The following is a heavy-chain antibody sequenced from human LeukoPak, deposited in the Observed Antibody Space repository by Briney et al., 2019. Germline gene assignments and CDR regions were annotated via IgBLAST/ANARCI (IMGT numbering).Heavy chain of an antibody. J-gene: IGHJ4*02. Sequence: GGSLRLSCAASGFTFDDYGMSWVRQAPGKGLEWVSGINWNGGSTGYADSVKGRFTISRDNAKNSLYLQMNSLRAEDTALCYCAMNYYDSSGTPYWGQGTLVTVSS. D-gene: IGHD3-22*01. CDR2: INWNGGST. CDR3: AMNYYDSSGTPY. CDR1: GFTFDDYG. V-gene: IGHV3-20*04.